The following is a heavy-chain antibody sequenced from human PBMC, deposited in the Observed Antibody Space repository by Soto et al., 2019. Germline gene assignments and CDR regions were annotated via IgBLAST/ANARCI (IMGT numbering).Heavy chain of an antibody. CDR3: ARSCIAAAGKGYYFDY. V-gene: IGHV4-39*01. J-gene: IGHJ4*02. CDR2: IYYSGST. Sequence: SETLSLTCTVSGGSISSSSYYWGWIRQPPGKGLEWIGSIYYSGSTYYNPSLKSRVTISVDTPKNQFSLKLSSVTAADTAVYYCARSCIAAAGKGYYFDYWGQGTLVTVSS. D-gene: IGHD6-13*01. CDR1: GGSISSSSYY.